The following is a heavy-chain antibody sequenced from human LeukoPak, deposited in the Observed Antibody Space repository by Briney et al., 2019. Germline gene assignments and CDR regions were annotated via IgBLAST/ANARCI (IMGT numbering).Heavy chain of an antibody. Sequence: GGSLRLSCAASGFTFGSYGMHWVRQAPGKGLEWVAVISYDGSNKYYADSVKGRFTISRDNSKNTLYLQMNSLRAEDTAVYYCAKDPLGFGERISYYFDYWGQGTLVTVSS. J-gene: IGHJ4*02. CDR2: ISYDGSNK. D-gene: IGHD3-10*01. V-gene: IGHV3-30*18. CDR3: AKDPLGFGERISYYFDY. CDR1: GFTFGSYG.